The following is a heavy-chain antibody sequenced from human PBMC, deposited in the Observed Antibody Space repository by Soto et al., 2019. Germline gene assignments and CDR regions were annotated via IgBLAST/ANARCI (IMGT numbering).Heavy chain of an antibody. D-gene: IGHD3-16*01. CDR1: GYTFTSYD. CDR3: VRLGGY. J-gene: IGHJ4*02. CDR2: MNPDSGNT. V-gene: IGHV1-8*01. Sequence: QVQLVQSGAEVKKPGASVKVSCKASGYTFTSYDFNWVRQATGQGLEWMGWMNPDSGNTGYSQNFQGRITLTRDITISTAYMELSNLRSEDTAVYYCVRLGGYWGQGTLVTVSS.